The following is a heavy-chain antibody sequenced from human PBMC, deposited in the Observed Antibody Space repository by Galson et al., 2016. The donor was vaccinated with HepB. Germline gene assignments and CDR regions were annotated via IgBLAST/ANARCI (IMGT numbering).Heavy chain of an antibody. Sequence: SLRLSCAASGFRFGTYAMHWARQAPGKGLEWVAGISNDGNNKYYIDSAKGRFTISRDNFRNTLYLQLSSLRAEDTGVYYCARDGGAAWIQLWFDNWGHGTVVTVSP. CDR3: ARDGGAAWIQLWFDN. D-gene: IGHD5-18*01. CDR1: GFRFGTYA. CDR2: ISNDGNNK. V-gene: IGHV3-30*04. J-gene: IGHJ4*01.